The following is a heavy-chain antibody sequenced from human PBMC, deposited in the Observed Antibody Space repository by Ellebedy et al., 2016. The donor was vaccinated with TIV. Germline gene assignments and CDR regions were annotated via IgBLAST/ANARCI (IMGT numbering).Heavy chain of an antibody. Sequence: GESLKISXTASGFNFGGYAMSWFRQAPGKGLEWVGFITPDTYGGTADYAASVKGRFTFSRDDSRSIAYLQMNSLRTEDTAVYYCTRGWNAKSWTGGSWGQGTLVTVSS. CDR2: ITPDTYGGTA. CDR3: TRGWNAKSWTGGS. CDR1: GFNFGGYA. V-gene: IGHV3-49*03. J-gene: IGHJ4*02. D-gene: IGHD1-1*01.